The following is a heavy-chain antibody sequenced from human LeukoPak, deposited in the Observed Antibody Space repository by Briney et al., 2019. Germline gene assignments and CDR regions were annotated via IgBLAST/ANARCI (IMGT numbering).Heavy chain of an antibody. D-gene: IGHD2-2*01. CDR2: INPSGGST. V-gene: IGHV1-46*01. J-gene: IGHJ4*02. Sequence: ASVKVSCKASGYTFTGYYIHWVRQAPGQGLEWMGIINPSGGSTSYAQKFQGRATMTRDTSTSTVYMELSSLRSEDTAVYCCARDKYQDIVVVPAAHWGQGTLATVSS. CDR1: GYTFTGYY. CDR3: ARDKYQDIVVVPAAH.